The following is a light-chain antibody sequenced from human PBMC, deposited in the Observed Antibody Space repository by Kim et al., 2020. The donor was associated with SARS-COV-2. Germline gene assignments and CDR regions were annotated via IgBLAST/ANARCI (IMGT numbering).Light chain of an antibody. CDR3: MQATHWPLT. CDR1: QSLLNSGGNPF. J-gene: IGKJ4*01. CDR2: QVS. V-gene: IGKV2-30*01. Sequence: PASISCRSSQSLLNSGGNPFLNGFQQRPGQSPRRLIYQVSNRDSGVPDRFSGSGSGTDFTLKISRVEAEDVGVYYCMQATHWPLTFGGGTKVDIK.